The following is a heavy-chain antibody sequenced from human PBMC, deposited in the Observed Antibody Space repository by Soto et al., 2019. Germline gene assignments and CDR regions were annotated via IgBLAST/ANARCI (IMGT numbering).Heavy chain of an antibody. CDR1: GYTFTIYG. CDR2: ISAYNGNT. D-gene: IGHD4-17*01. CDR3: ARDLRYYGDYVDFDY. J-gene: IGHJ4*02. V-gene: IGHV1-18*01. Sequence: GASVKVSCKASGYTFTIYGIIWVRQAPGQGLEWMGWISAYNGNTNYAQKLQGRVTMTTDTSTSTAYMELRSLRSDDTAVYYCARDLRYYGDYVDFDYWGQGTLVTVSS.